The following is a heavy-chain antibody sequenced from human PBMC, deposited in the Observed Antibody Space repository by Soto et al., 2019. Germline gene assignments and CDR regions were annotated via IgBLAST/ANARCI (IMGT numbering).Heavy chain of an antibody. D-gene: IGHD1-1*01. V-gene: IGHV4-59*08. Sequence: QVQLQQSGPGRVKPSETLSLTCSVSSGPTSSHNWGWIRQTRGRGLEWIGYVYSTGGTSYNPSLNSRVTISADTSTNHISLTLTSVTAADTAVYYCVRQGIGNLHGLVDVWGQGTTVRVSS. CDR3: VRQGIGNLHGLVDV. CDR1: SGPTSSHN. J-gene: IGHJ6*02. CDR2: VYSTGGT.